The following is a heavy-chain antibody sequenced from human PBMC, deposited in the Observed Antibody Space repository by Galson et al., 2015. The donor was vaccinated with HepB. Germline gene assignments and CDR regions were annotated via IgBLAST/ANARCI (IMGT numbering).Heavy chain of an antibody. CDR1: GFTVSSNY. V-gene: IGHV3-66*01. D-gene: IGHD2-15*01. CDR3: ARGGGGYCSGGSCYWGY. J-gene: IGHJ4*02. Sequence: LRLSCAASGFTVSSNYMSWVRQAPGKGLEWVSVIYSGGSTYYADSVKGRFTISRDNSKNTLYLQMNSLRAEDTAVYYCARGGGGYCSGGSCYWGYWGQGTLVTVSS. CDR2: IYSGGST.